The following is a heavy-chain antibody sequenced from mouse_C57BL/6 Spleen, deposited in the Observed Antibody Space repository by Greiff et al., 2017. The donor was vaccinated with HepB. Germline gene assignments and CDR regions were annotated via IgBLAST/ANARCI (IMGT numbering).Heavy chain of an antibody. D-gene: IGHD1-1*01. J-gene: IGHJ2*01. CDR2: IDPETGGT. CDR1: GYTFTDYE. CDR3: TRDGSSLWYFDY. Sequence: VQLQESGAELVRPGASVTLSCKASGYTFTDYEMHWVKQTPVHGLEWIGAIDPETGGTAYNQKFKGKAILTADKSSSTAYMELRSLTSEDSAVYYCTRDGSSLWYFDYWGQGTTLTVSS. V-gene: IGHV1-15*01.